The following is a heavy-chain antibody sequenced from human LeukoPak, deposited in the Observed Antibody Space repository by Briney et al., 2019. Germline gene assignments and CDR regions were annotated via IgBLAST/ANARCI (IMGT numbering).Heavy chain of an antibody. V-gene: IGHV4-39*01. CDR2: IYYSGST. CDR3: ARHASVDGNWPRPLDY. J-gene: IGHJ4*02. D-gene: IGHD6-19*01. CDR1: GGSISSSPYY. Sequence: SETLSLTCTVSGGSISSSPYYWGWIRQPPGKGLEWIGNIYYSGSTYYNPSLKTRVTISVDTSKDQFSLKLTSVTAADTAVYYCARHASVDGNWPRPLDYWGQGSLVTVSS.